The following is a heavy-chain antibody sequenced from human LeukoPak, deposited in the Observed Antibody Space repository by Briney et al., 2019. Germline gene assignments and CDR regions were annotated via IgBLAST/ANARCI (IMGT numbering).Heavy chain of an antibody. V-gene: IGHV4-59*01. Sequence: SETLSLTCTVSGGSISSYYWRWIRQPPGKGLEWIGYIYYSGSTNYNPSLKSRVTISVDTSKNQFSLKLSSVTAADTAVYYCARAIAAAGLHAFDIWGQGTMVTVSS. CDR2: IYYSGST. J-gene: IGHJ3*02. CDR3: ARAIAAAGLHAFDI. CDR1: GGSISSYY. D-gene: IGHD6-13*01.